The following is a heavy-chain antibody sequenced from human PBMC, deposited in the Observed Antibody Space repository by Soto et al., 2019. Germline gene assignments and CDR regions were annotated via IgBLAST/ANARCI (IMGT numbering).Heavy chain of an antibody. CDR1: GYTFSDYA. J-gene: IGHJ2*01. Sequence: QVQLVQSGGEVKKPGASVKVSCQASGYTFSDYAISWVRQAPGHGLEWMGWISASTRNTDQAQNVQGRVIMTLDTSTNTAYMELRSLRSDDTAVYYCVRCYCSVGSCYACWHFELWGRGTLVTVSS. V-gene: IGHV1-18*01. CDR2: ISASTRNT. CDR3: VRCYCSVGSCYACWHFEL. D-gene: IGHD2-15*01.